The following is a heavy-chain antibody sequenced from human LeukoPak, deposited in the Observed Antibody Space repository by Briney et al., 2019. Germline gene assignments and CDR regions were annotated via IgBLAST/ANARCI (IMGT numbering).Heavy chain of an antibody. D-gene: IGHD3-3*01. CDR2: ISGSGGST. Sequence: GGSLRLSCVASGFTFSSYAMSWVRQAPGKGLEWVSAISGSGGSTYYADSVKGRFTISRDNSKNTLYLQMNSLRAEDTAVYYCAKDVRSGYYTYFDYWGQGTLVTVSS. J-gene: IGHJ4*02. V-gene: IGHV3-23*01. CDR1: GFTFSSYA. CDR3: AKDVRSGYYTYFDY.